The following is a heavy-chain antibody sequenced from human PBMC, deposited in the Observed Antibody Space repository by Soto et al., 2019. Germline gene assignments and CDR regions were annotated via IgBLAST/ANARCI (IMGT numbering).Heavy chain of an antibody. V-gene: IGHV3-33*06. Sequence: QVQLVESGGGVVQPGRSLRLSCAASGFTFSNHAMHWVRQAPGEGLEWVAFIWYDGSSKYYADSVKGRFTISRDNPQNTLYLQVNNLGTKDTAVYYCAKDYSSTGLYFDYWGQGTLVTVSS. CDR3: AKDYSSTGLYFDY. CDR2: IWYDGSSK. D-gene: IGHD2-2*01. CDR1: GFTFSNHA. J-gene: IGHJ4*02.